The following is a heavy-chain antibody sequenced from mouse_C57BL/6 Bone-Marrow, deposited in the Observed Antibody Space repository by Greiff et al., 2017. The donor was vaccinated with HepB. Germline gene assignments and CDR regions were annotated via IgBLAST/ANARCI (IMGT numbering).Heavy chain of an antibody. Sequence: EVQLQQSGPGLVKPSQSLSLTCSVPGYSITSGYYWNWIRQFPGNKLEWMGYISYDGSNNYNPSLKNRISITRDTSKNQFFLKLNSVTTEDTATYYCARGQLRPAWFAYWGQGTLVTVSA. CDR3: ARGQLRPAWFAY. D-gene: IGHD3-2*02. V-gene: IGHV3-6*01. J-gene: IGHJ3*01. CDR1: GYSITSGYY. CDR2: ISYDGSN.